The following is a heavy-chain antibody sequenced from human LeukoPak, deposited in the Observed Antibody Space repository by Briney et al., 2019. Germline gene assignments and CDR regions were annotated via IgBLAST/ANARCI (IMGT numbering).Heavy chain of an antibody. CDR3: ARARIAVAATDY. V-gene: IGHV4-31*03. CDR2: IYYSGST. CDR1: GGSISSGGYY. Sequence: PSQTLSLTCTVSGGSISSGGYYWSWIRQPPGKGLEWIGYIYYSGSTYYNPSLKSRVTISVDTSKNQFSLKLSSVTAADTAVYYCARARIAVAATDYWGQGTLVTVSS. J-gene: IGHJ4*02. D-gene: IGHD6-19*01.